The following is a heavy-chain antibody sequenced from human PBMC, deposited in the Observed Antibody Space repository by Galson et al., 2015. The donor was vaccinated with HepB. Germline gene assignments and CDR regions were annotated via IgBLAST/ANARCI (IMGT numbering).Heavy chain of an antibody. D-gene: IGHD2-2*02. CDR3: AREGGECSSTSCYTGEGGDWFDP. J-gene: IGHJ5*02. Sequence: SVKVSCKASGGTFSSYTISWVRQAPGQGLEWMGRIIPILGIANYAQKFQGRVTITADKSTSTAYMELSSLRSEDTAVYYCAREGGECSSTSCYTGEGGDWFDPWAREPWSPSPQ. CDR2: IIPILGIA. V-gene: IGHV1-69*04. CDR1: GGTFSSYT.